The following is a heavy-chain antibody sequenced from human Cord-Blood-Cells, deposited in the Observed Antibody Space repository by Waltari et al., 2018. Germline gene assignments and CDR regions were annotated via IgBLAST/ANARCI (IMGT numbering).Heavy chain of an antibody. V-gene: IGHV3-30-3*01. Sequence: QVQLVESGGGVVQPGRSLRLSCAASGFTFSSYAMHWVGQAPGKGLEWVAVISYDGSNKYYADSVKGRFTISRDNSKNTLYLQMNSLRAEDTAVYYCARDKSVGDRGYYYGMDVWGQGTTVTVSS. J-gene: IGHJ6*02. CDR3: ARDKSVGDRGYYYGMDV. D-gene: IGHD4-17*01. CDR2: ISYDGSNK. CDR1: GFTFSSYA.